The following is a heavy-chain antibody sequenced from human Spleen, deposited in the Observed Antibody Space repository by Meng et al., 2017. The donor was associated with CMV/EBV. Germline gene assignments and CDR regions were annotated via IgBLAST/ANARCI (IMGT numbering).Heavy chain of an antibody. V-gene: IGHV1-69*08. J-gene: IGHJ4*02. CDR3: AREHNWNDGEDYYFDD. CDR2: IIPFLGAA. CDR1: GGTYNKYT. D-gene: IGHD1-1*01. Sequence: SVKVSCKASGGTYNKYTITWVRQVPGQGLEWMGRIIPFLGAASYAQKFQDRVSISADKSTITAYIELSSLRFDDTALYFCAREHNWNDGEDYYFDDWGQGTLVTVSS.